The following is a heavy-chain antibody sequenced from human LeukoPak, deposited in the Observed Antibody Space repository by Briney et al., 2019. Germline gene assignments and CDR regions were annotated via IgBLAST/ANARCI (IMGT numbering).Heavy chain of an antibody. V-gene: IGHV3-15*01. CDR2: IKSKTDGGTT. D-gene: IGHD3-3*01. J-gene: IGHJ4*02. CDR1: GFTFSNAW. Sequence: GGSLRLSCAASGFTFSNAWMSWVRQAPGKGLEWVGLIKSKTDGGTTDFAAPVKGRFTISRDDSKTTVYLQMNSLTAEDTALYYCVTEYWGGFNYWGQGTLVTVSS. CDR3: VTEYWGGFNY.